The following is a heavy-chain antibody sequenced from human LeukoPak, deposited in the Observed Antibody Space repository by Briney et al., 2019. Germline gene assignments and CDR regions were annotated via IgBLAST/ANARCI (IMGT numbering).Heavy chain of an antibody. CDR1: GFTFAIYG. D-gene: IGHD3-10*01. J-gene: IGHJ3*02. CDR2: ISGSGVST. Sequence: HPGGSLRLSCAASGFTFAIYGMSWVRQAPGKGLEWVSAISGSGVSTYYADSVKGRFTISRDNAKNSLYLQMNGLRAEDTAVYYCARGRSITLLRGVAMSDGFDIWGQGTMVAVSS. CDR3: ARGRSITLLRGVAMSDGFDI. V-gene: IGHV3-23*01.